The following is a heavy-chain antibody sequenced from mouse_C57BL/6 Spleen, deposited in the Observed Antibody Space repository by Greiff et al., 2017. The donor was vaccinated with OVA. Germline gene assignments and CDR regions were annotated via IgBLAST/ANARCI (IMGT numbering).Heavy chain of an antibody. CDR1: GYTFTSYW. Sequence: QVQLKESGAELVKPGASVKVSCKASGYTFTSYWMHWVKQRPGQGLEWIGRIHPSDSDTNYNQKFKGKATLTVDKSSSTAYMQLSSLTSEDSAVYYCAIGEPYYYGSSTDWFAYWGQGTLVTVSA. V-gene: IGHV1-74*01. CDR2: IHPSDSDT. D-gene: IGHD1-1*01. J-gene: IGHJ3*01. CDR3: AIGEPYYYGSSTDWFAY.